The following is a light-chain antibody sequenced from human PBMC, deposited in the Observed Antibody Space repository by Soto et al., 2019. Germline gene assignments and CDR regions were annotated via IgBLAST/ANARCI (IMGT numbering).Light chain of an antibody. V-gene: IGKV1-39*01. CDR2: AAS. Sequence: DIQMTQSPSSVSASVGDRVTLTCRASQSISSYLNWYQQKPGKAPKLLIYAASSLQSGVPSRFSGSGSGTDFTLTISSLQPEDFATYYCQQSYSTRITFGQGTRLAIK. CDR1: QSISSY. CDR3: QQSYSTRIT. J-gene: IGKJ5*01.